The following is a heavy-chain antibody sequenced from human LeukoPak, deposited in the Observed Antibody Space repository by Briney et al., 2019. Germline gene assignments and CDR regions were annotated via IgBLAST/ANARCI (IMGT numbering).Heavy chain of an antibody. J-gene: IGHJ4*02. D-gene: IGHD5-24*01. CDR1: GFTFSSYA. CDR3: AKAGRVNGYIRASGDY. V-gene: IGHV3-23*01. CDR2: ISGLGGST. Sequence: GGSLRLSCAASGFTFSSYAMSWVRQAPGKGLEWVSVISGLGGSTYYADSVKGRFTISRDNSMNTLYLQMSSLRAEDTAVYYCAKAGRVNGYIRASGDYWGQGTLVTVSS.